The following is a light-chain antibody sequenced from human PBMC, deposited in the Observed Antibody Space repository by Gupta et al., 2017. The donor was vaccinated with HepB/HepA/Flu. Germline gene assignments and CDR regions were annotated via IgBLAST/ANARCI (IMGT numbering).Light chain of an antibody. CDR1: SSNVGRNN. Sequence: QSVLTQSTSVSGPPGQRVTISCSGSSSNVGRNNVNWYQQLPGTAPKLLIYYNDERPSGVPDRISGSKSGTSAALAISGLQAEDEADYYCAAWDTSLNVVVFGGGTKLTVL. V-gene: IGLV1-44*01. CDR2: YND. J-gene: IGLJ2*01. CDR3: AAWDTSLNVVV.